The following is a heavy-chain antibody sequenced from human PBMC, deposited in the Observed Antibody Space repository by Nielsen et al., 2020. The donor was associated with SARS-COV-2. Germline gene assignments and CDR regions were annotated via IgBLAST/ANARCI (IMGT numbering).Heavy chain of an antibody. V-gene: IGHV3-7*03. J-gene: IGHJ6*03. CDR1: GFTVSSYW. CDR3: ARDRSYGDFHYYYYMNV. Sequence: GESLKISCAASGFTVSSYWMRWVRQAPGKGLEWVANIKQDGSEKYYVDSVKGRFTISRDNAKNSLYLQMNSLRAEDTAVYYCARDRSYGDFHYYYYMNVWGKGTTVTVSS. CDR2: IKQDGSEK. D-gene: IGHD4-17*01.